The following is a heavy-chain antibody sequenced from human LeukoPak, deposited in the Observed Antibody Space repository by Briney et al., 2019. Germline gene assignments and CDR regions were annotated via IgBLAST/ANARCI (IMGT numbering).Heavy chain of an antibody. CDR3: ARPPLSYYYDSSGDDAFDI. CDR1: GGSISSGGYY. V-gene: IGHV4-31*03. D-gene: IGHD3-22*01. CDR2: IYYSGST. Sequence: PSQTLSLTCTVSGGSISSGGYYWSWLRQHPGKGLEWIGYIYYSGSTYYNPSLKSRVTISVDTSKNQFSLKLSSVTAADTAVYYCARPPLSYYYDSSGDDAFDIWGQGTMVTVSS. J-gene: IGHJ3*02.